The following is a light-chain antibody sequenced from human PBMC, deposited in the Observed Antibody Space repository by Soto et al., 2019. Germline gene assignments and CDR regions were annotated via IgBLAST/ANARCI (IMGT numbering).Light chain of an antibody. J-gene: IGKJ1*01. V-gene: IGKV3-15*01. Sequence: EVVMSQSPATLSVSPGARATLSCRASQSVFSNLAWYQQKPGQAPRLLIYGASTRATGIPARFSGSGSGTEFILTISSLQSEDFAVYYCQQYNNWPPITFGQGTKVDIK. CDR2: GAS. CDR3: QQYNNWPPIT. CDR1: QSVFSN.